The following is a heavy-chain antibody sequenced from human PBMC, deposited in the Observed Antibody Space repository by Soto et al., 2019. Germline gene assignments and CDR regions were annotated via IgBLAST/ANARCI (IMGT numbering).Heavy chain of an antibody. D-gene: IGHD2-15*01. CDR3: ASTPATHDAFDI. CDR2: ISSSSSST. CDR1: GFTFSNYA. Sequence: EVQLLESGGGLVQPGGSLRLSCAASGFTFSNYAMSWVRQVSGKGLEWVSAISSSSSSTYYADSVKGRFTISRDNSKNTLYLQMNSLRAEDTAVYYCASTPATHDAFDIWGQGTMVTVSS. J-gene: IGHJ3*02. V-gene: IGHV3-23*01.